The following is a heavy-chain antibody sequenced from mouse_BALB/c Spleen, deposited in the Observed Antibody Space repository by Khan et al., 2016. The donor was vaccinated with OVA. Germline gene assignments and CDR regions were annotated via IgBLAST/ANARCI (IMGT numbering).Heavy chain of an antibody. D-gene: IGHD2-14*01. CDR1: GHTFTSYW. J-gene: IGHJ2*01. Sequence: QVQLQQSGAELAKPGASVKMSCKASGHTFTSYWMHWIKQRPGQGLEWIGYINPTSGYTDYNQKFKDKATLTADKSSSTAYMQLRSLTSDNSAVYYCARDRIDYWGQGTTLTVSS. V-gene: IGHV1-7*01. CDR2: INPTSGYT. CDR3: ARDRIDY.